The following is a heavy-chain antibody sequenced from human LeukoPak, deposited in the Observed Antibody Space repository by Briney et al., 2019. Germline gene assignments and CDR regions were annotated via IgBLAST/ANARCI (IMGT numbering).Heavy chain of an antibody. CDR1: GGSISSYY. CDR2: MYYSGST. V-gene: IGHV4-59*08. Sequence: PSETLSLTCTVSGGSISSYYWSWIRRPPAKGLEWIGYMYYSGSTNYNPSLKSRVTISVDTSKNQFSLKLSSVTAADTAVYYCARHGSGNDLDYWGQGTLVTVSS. J-gene: IGHJ4*02. D-gene: IGHD5-12*01. CDR3: ARHGSGNDLDY.